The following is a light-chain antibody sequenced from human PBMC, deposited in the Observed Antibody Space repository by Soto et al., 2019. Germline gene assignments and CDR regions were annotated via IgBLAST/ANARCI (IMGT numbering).Light chain of an antibody. CDR3: HQRQSWPRT. CDR1: QAVNTR. V-gene: IGKV3-11*01. Sequence: EIVLTQSPATLSSFPGDRVTLSCRASQAVNTRLAWYQHKPGQAPRLLIYLASNRAAGFPARFSGSGSGTDFTLTISDVEPEDFAVYYCHQRQSWPRTFGQGTKVEIK. CDR2: LAS. J-gene: IGKJ1*01.